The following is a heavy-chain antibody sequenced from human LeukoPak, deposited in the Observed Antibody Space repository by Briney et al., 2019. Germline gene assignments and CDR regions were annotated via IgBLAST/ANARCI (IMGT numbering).Heavy chain of an antibody. V-gene: IGHV3-23*01. CDR3: AINPGNWNDALGGFDP. D-gene: IGHD1-1*01. Sequence: PGGSLRLSCEVFGITFSTSAMSWVRQAPGKGLELVSGIRASDDSTYYVDSVKGRFTVSRDISKNTLYLQMNSLRAEDTAVYYCAINPGNWNDALGGFDPWGQGTLVTVSS. CDR2: IRASDDST. CDR1: GITFSTSA. J-gene: IGHJ5*02.